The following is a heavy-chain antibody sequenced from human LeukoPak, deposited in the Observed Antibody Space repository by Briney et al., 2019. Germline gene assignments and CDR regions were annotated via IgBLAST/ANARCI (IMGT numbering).Heavy chain of an antibody. CDR1: GASFNGYY. J-gene: IGHJ4*02. CDR3: VRVIGGYGDY. Sequence: SETLSLTCVVYGASFNGYYWSWIRQPPGKGLEWIGEINHSGSTNYNPSLKSRVTISVDTSKNQFSLKLSSVTAADTAVYYCVRVIGGYGDYWGQGTLVTVSS. V-gene: IGHV4-34*01. D-gene: IGHD5-12*01. CDR2: INHSGST.